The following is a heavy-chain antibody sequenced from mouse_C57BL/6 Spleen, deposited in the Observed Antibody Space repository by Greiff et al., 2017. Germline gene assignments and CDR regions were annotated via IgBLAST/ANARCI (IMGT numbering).Heavy chain of an antibody. CDR3: AREEDYHWYFDV. Sequence: VQLQQPGAELVKPGASVKMSCKASGYTFTSYWITWVKQRPGPGLEWIGDIYPGSGSTNYNEKFKSKATLTVDTSSSTAYMQLSSLTSEDSAVYYCAREEDYHWYFDVWGTGTTVTVSS. V-gene: IGHV1-55*01. J-gene: IGHJ1*03. D-gene: IGHD1-1*02. CDR1: GYTFTSYW. CDR2: IYPGSGST.